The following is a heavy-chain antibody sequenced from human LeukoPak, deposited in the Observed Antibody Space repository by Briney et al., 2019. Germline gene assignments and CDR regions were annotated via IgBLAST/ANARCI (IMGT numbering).Heavy chain of an antibody. D-gene: IGHD3-10*01. Sequence: ASVKVSCKASGYTFTSYGISWVRQAPGQGLEWMGWISAYNGNTNYAQKLQGRVTITADESTSTAYMELSSLRSEDTAVYYCARAASGSLRYWGQGTLVTVSS. V-gene: IGHV1-18*01. J-gene: IGHJ4*02. CDR1: GYTFTSYG. CDR2: ISAYNGNT. CDR3: ARAASGSLRY.